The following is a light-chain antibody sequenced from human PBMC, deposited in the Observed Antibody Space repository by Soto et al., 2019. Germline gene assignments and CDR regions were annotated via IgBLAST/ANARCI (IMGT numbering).Light chain of an antibody. CDR2: AAS. V-gene: IGKV1-12*01. CDR1: QDISTW. Sequence: DIQMTQSPSSVSASVGDRVTITCRASQDISTWVAWYQQKRGKAPELLIYAASSLQSGVPSRFSGRGSGTDFTLTISSLQPEDSATYFCQQANSFPPWTFGQGTKVEIK. J-gene: IGKJ1*01. CDR3: QQANSFPPWT.